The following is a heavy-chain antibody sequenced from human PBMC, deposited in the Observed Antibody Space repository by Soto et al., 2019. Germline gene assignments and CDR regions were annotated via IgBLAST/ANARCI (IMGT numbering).Heavy chain of an antibody. Sequence: EVQLVESGGGLVKPGGSLRLSCAPSGFTFSLYPMNWVRQAPGKGLEWVSSISSSSNYIYYADSVKGRFTISRDNTNNSLYLQMNSLRAEDTAIYYCARAPGNWYFDLWGRGTLVTVSS. CDR3: ARAPGNWYFDL. V-gene: IGHV3-21*01. J-gene: IGHJ2*01. CDR1: GFTFSLYP. CDR2: ISSSSNYI.